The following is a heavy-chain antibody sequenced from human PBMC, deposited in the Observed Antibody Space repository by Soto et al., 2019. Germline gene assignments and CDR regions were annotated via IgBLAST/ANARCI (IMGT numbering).Heavy chain of an antibody. J-gene: IGHJ4*02. CDR3: AREGSHYDFWSGYYTGREFDY. CDR1: GYTFTSYG. D-gene: IGHD3-3*01. V-gene: IGHV1-18*04. CDR2: ISAYNGNT. Sequence: ASVKVSCKASGYTFTSYGISWVRQAPGQGLEWMGWISAYNGNTNYAQKLQGRVTMTTDTSTSTAYMELRSLRSDDTAVYYCAREGSHYDFWSGYYTGREFDYWGQGTLVTV.